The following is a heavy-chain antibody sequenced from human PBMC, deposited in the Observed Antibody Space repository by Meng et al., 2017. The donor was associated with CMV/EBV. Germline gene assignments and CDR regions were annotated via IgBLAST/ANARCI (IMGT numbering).Heavy chain of an antibody. V-gene: IGHV1-2*02. CDR1: GYTFTGYY. D-gene: IGHD3-16*01. Sequence: ASVPVSCQTSGYTFTGYYIHWVRQAPGQGLEWMGWINPNTGGTNSPQKFQGRVTITTDESTSTAYMELSSLRSEETAVYYCARDRRGGYSYYYGLDVWGQGTTVTVSS. J-gene: IGHJ6*02. CDR3: ARDRRGGYSYYYGLDV. CDR2: INPNTGGT.